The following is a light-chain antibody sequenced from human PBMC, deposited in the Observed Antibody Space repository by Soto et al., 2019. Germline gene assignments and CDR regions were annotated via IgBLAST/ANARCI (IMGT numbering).Light chain of an antibody. CDR2: SDN. CDR3: AAWDDRLSGYG. J-gene: IGLJ7*01. Sequence: QSALTQPPSTSGTPGQRVTISCSGDSSNIAKNYVYWYQQVPGMAPKLLIYSDNQRPSGVPDRFSGSKSGTSASLAISGLRSEDEADYYCAAWDDRLSGYGFGGGTQLTVL. V-gene: IGLV1-47*02. CDR1: SSNIAKNY.